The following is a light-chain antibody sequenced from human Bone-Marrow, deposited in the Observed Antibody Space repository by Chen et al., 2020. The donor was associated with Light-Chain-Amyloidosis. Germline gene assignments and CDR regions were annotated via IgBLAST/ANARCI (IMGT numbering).Light chain of an antibody. CDR2: ADS. V-gene: IGLV3-21*02. Sequence: SYVLTQPSSVSVALGQPATIACGGNNIGSTSVHWYQQTPGQAPLLVVYADSDRPSGIPERLSGSNSGNTATLTISRVEAGDEADYYCQVWDRSSDRPVFGGGTKLTVL. J-gene: IGLJ3*02. CDR1: NIGSTS. CDR3: QVWDRSSDRPV.